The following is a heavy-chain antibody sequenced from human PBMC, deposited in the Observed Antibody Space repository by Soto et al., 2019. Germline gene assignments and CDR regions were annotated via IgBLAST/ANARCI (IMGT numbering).Heavy chain of an antibody. CDR1: GGSISSSSYY. CDR2: IYYSGTT. V-gene: IGHV4-39*01. J-gene: IGHJ6*03. D-gene: IGHD2-21*01. Sequence: ETLSLTCTVSGGSISSSSYYWGWIRQPPGKGLEWIGSIYYSGTTYYNPSLKSRVTISVDTSKNQFSLKLSSVTAADTAVYYCARIVVVMGYYYYYMDVWGKGTTV. CDR3: ARIVVVMGYYYYYMDV.